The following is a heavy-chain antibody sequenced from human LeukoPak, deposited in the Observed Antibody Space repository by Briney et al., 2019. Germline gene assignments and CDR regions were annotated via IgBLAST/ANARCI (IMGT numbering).Heavy chain of an antibody. Sequence: GGSLRLSCAASGFTFSSYAMSWVRQAPGKGLEWDSAISGSGGSTYYADSVKGRFTISRDNSKNTLYLQMNSLRAEDTAVYYCAKDRAARTRYYYYGMDVWGQGTTVTVSS. CDR1: GFTFSSYA. CDR3: AKDRAARTRYYYYGMDV. CDR2: ISGSGGST. D-gene: IGHD6-13*01. J-gene: IGHJ6*02. V-gene: IGHV3-23*01.